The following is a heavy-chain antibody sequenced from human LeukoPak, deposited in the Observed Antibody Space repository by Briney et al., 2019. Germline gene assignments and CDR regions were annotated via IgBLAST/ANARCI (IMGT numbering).Heavy chain of an antibody. CDR1: GGTFSSYA. CDR3: ARDRICSGGSCYSYYYYYGMDV. Sequence: SVKVSCKASGGTFSSYAISWVRQAPGQGLEWMGGIIPIFGTANYAQKLQGRVTITADESTSTAYMELSSLRSEDTAVYYCARDRICSGGSCYSYYYYYGMDVWGQGTTVTVSS. J-gene: IGHJ6*02. CDR2: IIPIFGTA. D-gene: IGHD2-15*01. V-gene: IGHV1-69*13.